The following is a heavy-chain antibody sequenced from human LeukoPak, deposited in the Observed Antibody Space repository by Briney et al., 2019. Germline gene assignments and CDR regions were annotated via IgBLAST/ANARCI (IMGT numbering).Heavy chain of an antibody. CDR3: ARGKAASGDVFDF. J-gene: IGHJ3*01. V-gene: IGHV1-2*02. Sequence: GASVKVSCKASGYTFTGYYMHWVRQAPGQGLEWMGWIKPNNGGTNYAQKFQGRVTMTRDTSISTAYMELSRLRSDDTAVYYCARGKAASGDVFDFWGQGTMVTVSS. CDR2: IKPNNGGT. CDR1: GYTFTGYY. D-gene: IGHD2-15*01.